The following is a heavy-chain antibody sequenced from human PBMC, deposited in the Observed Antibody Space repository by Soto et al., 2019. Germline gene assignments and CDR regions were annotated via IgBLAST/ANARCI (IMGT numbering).Heavy chain of an antibody. CDR1: GFTFRNHA. D-gene: IGHD3-10*01. J-gene: IGHJ5*02. CDR3: AIDVLDRGAES. CDR2: ITKAGDNS. Sequence: EVQLLEFGGGLVQPGGSLRLSCAASGFTFRNHAMTWVRQAPGQGLQYVSSITKAGDNSFYADSVKGRFTISRDNSKNTLYPHMNSLTAEDTAVYYCAIDVLDRGAESCGRGTLVTVSS. V-gene: IGHV3-23*01.